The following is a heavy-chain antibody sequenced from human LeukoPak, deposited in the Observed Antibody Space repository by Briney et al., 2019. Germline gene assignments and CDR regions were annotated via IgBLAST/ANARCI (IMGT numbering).Heavy chain of an antibody. CDR3: AREVLSNSWQDY. Sequence: GGSLRLSCAASGFTFSSYWMTWVRQAPGRGLEWVANIKQDGSESYYVGSVKGRFTISRDNAKSSLYLQMNSLRAEDTAVYYCAREVLSNSWQDYWGQGTLVTVSS. CDR2: IKQDGSES. J-gene: IGHJ4*02. V-gene: IGHV3-7*01. D-gene: IGHD6-13*01. CDR1: GFTFSSYW.